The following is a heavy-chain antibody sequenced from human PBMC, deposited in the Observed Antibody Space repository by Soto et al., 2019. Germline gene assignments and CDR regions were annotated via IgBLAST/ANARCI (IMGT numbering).Heavy chain of an antibody. CDR3: ARDAEMATINGYFDY. CDR1: GGSFSGYY. D-gene: IGHD5-12*01. V-gene: IGHV4-34*01. CDR2: INHSGST. J-gene: IGHJ4*02. Sequence: KPSETLSLTCAVYGGSFSGYYWSWIRQPPGKGLEWIGEINHSGSTNYNPSLKSRVTISVDTSKNQFSLKLSSVTAADTAVYYCARDAEMATINGYFDYWGQGTLVTVSS.